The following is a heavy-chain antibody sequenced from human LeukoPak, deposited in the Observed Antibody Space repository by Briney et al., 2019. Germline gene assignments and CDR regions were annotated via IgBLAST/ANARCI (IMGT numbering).Heavy chain of an antibody. V-gene: IGHV3-21*01. Sequence: GGSLRLSCTASGFTFSSYEMSWVRQAPGKGLEWVSSISSSLYIYYADSVKGRFAISRDNAKNSLYLQMNSLRAEDTAVYYCARDYPNRNLHSSGWYYFDYWGQGTLVTLSS. J-gene: IGHJ4*02. CDR2: ISSSLYI. CDR1: GFTFSSYE. CDR3: ARDYPNRNLHSSGWYYFDY. D-gene: IGHD6-19*01.